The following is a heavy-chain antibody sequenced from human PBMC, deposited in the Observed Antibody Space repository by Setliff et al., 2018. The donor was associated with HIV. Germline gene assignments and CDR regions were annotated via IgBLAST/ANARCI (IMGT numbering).Heavy chain of an antibody. V-gene: IGHV3-7*01. D-gene: IGHD3-10*01. Sequence: GGSLRLSCAASGFTFTNYWMNWVRQAPGKGLEWVANIGKDGSEKYYVDSVKGRFSISRDNAKNTLYLQMNSLRAEDTAVYYCVREERLLWFGGAFDIWGQGTMVTVSS. CDR3: VREERLLWFGGAFDI. CDR2: IGKDGSEK. CDR1: GFTFTNYW. J-gene: IGHJ3*02.